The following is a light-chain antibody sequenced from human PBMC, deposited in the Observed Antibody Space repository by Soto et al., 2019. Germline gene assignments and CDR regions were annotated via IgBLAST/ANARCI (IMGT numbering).Light chain of an antibody. V-gene: IGKV1-9*01. Sequence: IQLTQSPSSLSASVGDRVTITCRASQGISSYLAWYQQKPGKAPKLLIYAASTLQSGVPSRFSGSGSGTDFTLTISSLQPEDFATYFCQQLNTFPPFFTFGPGTKVDIK. CDR1: QGISSY. CDR2: AAS. CDR3: QQLNTFPPFFT. J-gene: IGKJ3*01.